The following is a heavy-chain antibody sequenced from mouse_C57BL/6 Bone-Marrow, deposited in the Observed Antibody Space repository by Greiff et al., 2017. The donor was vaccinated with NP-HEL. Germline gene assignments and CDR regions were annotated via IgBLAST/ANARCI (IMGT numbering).Heavy chain of an antibody. J-gene: IGHJ1*03. CDR1: GFTFNTYA. CDR3: VRDGYWYFDV. Sequence: EVKLVESGGGLVQPKGSLKLSCAASGFTFNTYAMPWVRQAPGKGLEWVARIRSKSSNYATYYADSVQDSFTISRADSQSMLYLHMNNQKTEDTAMYYCVRDGYWYFDVWGTGTTVTVSS. CDR2: IRSKSSNYAT. V-gene: IGHV10-3*01.